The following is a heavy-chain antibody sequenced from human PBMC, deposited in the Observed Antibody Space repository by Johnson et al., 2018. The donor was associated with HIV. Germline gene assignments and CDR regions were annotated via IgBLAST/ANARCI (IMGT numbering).Heavy chain of an antibody. CDR1: GFTFSSYG. CDR3: ARLVTTPTRRAFDI. CDR2: ISYDGSNK. J-gene: IGHJ3*02. Sequence: QVQLVESGGGLVHPGGSLRLSCAASGFTFSSYGMHWVRQAPGKGLEWVAVISYDGSNKYYADSVKGRFTISRDNSKNTLYLQMNSLRAEDTALYYCARLVTTPTRRAFDIWGQGTMVTVSS. D-gene: IGHD5-18*01. V-gene: IGHV3-30*19.